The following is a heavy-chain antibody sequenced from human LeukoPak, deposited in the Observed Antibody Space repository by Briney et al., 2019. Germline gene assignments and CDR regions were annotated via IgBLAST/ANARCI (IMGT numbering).Heavy chain of an antibody. V-gene: IGHV4-34*01. D-gene: IGHD5-18*01. CDR2: INHSGST. Sequence: SQTMSLTCPVYGGSFTVYYCGWNRHPPGEGLEWNGAINHSGSTNYNRSLKSRVTISGDTSKNKFSLKLSSVTAADTAVYFCAGVRYSYVINDWSRTGLGAYPTKYYYHMDVWGKGTTVTVSS. J-gene: IGHJ6*03. CDR3: AGVRYSYVINDWSRTGLGAYPTKYYYHMDV. CDR1: GGSFTVYY.